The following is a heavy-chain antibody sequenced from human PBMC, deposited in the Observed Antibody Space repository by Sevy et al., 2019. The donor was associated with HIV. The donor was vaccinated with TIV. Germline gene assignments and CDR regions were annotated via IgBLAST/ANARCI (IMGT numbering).Heavy chain of an antibody. D-gene: IGHD3-16*01. Sequence: LSLTCAASGFTFISFTMNCVRQAPGKGLEWVSSISNSPSYIYYADSVKGRFTISRDNAKNALYLQMDSLRVEDAAVYYCARRGGLTDEGFDIWGQGTMVTVSS. V-gene: IGHV3-21*01. J-gene: IGHJ3*02. CDR3: ARRGGLTDEGFDI. CDR1: GFTFISFT. CDR2: ISNSPSYI.